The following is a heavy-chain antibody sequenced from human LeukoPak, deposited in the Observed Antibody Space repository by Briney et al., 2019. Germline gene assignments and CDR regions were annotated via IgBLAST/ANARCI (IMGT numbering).Heavy chain of an antibody. D-gene: IGHD2-2*02. CDR1: GYTFTSYD. J-gene: IGHJ4*02. V-gene: IGHV1-8*01. Sequence: ASVKVSCKASGYTFTSYDINWVRQATGQGLEWMGWMNPNSGNTGYAQKFQGRVTMTRNTSISTAYMELSSLRSDDTAVYYCARWRIVVVPAAIEYYFDYWGQGTLVTVSS. CDR3: ARWRIVVVPAAIEYYFDY. CDR2: MNPNSGNT.